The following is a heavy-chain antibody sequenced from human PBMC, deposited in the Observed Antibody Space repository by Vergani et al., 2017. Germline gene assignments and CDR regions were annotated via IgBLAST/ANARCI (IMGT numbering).Heavy chain of an antibody. D-gene: IGHD3-9*01. J-gene: IGHJ4*02. CDR3: ARTESFILRYFHWAL. V-gene: IGHV4-39*01. CDR1: GGSITSRSYY. Sequence: QLHLQESGPGLVKPSETLSLTCTVSGGSITSRSYYWGWIRQPPGKGLEWIGNIYHSGGAYYNPSLKGRVTISVDKSKNQFSLEVTSVTAADTAIYFCARTESFILRYFHWALWGQGTLVTVSS. CDR2: IYHSGGA.